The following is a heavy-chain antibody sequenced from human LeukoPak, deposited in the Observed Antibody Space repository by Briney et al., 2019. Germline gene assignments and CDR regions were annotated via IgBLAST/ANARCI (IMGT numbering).Heavy chain of an antibody. Sequence: ASVKVSCKGSGYTFTTYHMHWVRQAPGQGLEWMGRINSNSGGTNYAQKFQGRVTMTRDTSIRTAYMELSRLTSDDTAVYYCAISVEMAAMPSYDYWGQGTLVTVSS. J-gene: IGHJ4*02. V-gene: IGHV1-2*02. CDR3: AISVEMAAMPSYDY. CDR1: GYTFTTYH. D-gene: IGHD5-24*01. CDR2: INSNSGGT.